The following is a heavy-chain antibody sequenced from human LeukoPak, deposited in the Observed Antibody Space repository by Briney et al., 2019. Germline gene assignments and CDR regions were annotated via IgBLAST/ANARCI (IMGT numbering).Heavy chain of an antibody. J-gene: IGHJ3*01. Sequence: GESLKISCKAYGYNFLSYWIGWVRQKPGKGLEWMGTIYPPDSDTTYNPSFEGQVTISADSSIRTASLQWSSLKASDTAIYYCARRPWLHQRFNVFDVWGPGTMVIVSS. CDR3: ARRPWLHQRFNVFDV. CDR1: GYNFLSYW. V-gene: IGHV5-51*01. CDR2: IYPPDSDT. D-gene: IGHD5-24*01.